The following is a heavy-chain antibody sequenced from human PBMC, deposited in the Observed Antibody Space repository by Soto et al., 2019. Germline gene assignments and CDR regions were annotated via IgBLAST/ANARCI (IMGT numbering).Heavy chain of an antibody. Sequence: ASVKVSCKASGYTFTGYYMHWVRQAPGQGLEWMGWINPNSGGTYYAQKFQGWVTMTRDTSLSTAYMELSRLRSDDTAVYYCARANTVTTDFDYWGQGTLVTVPS. CDR2: INPNSGGT. J-gene: IGHJ4*02. CDR3: ARANTVTTDFDY. CDR1: GYTFTGYY. D-gene: IGHD4-17*01. V-gene: IGHV1-2*04.